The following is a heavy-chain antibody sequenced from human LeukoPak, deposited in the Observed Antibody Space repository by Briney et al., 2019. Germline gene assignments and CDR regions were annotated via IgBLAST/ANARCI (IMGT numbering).Heavy chain of an antibody. CDR2: ISGSGGST. D-gene: IGHD2-21*01. J-gene: IGHJ4*02. CDR1: GFTFSSYA. Sequence: PGGSLRLSCAASGFTFSSYAMSWVRQAPGRGLEWVSAISGSGGSTYYADSVKGRFTISRDNSKNTLYLQMNSLRAEDTAVYYCAKVPGGYCASSTCWLDYWGQGTLVTVSS. CDR3: AKVPGGYCASSTCWLDY. V-gene: IGHV3-23*01.